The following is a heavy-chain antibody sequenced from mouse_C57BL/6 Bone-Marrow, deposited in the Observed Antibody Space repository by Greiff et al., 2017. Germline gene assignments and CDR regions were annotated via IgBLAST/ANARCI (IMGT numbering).Heavy chain of an antibody. CDR1: GYTFTEYT. J-gene: IGHJ1*03. V-gene: IGHV1-62-2*01. Sequence: VQVVESGAELVKPGASVKLSCKASGYTFTEYTIHWVKQRSGQGLEWIGWFYPGSGSIKYNEKFKDKATLTADKSSSTVYMELSRLTSEDSAVYFCARHEDYGSRQGYFDVWGTGTTVTVSS. D-gene: IGHD1-1*01. CDR3: ARHEDYGSRQGYFDV. CDR2: FYPGSGSI.